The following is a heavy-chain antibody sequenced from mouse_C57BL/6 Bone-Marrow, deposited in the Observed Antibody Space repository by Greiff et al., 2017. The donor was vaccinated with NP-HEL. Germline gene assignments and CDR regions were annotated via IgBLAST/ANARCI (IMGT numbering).Heavy chain of an antibody. CDR3: AKGTTVPFDY. CDR2: ISSGSSTI. CDR1: GFTFSDYG. V-gene: IGHV5-17*01. D-gene: IGHD1-1*01. J-gene: IGHJ2*01. Sequence: EVQRVESGGGLVKPGGSLKLSCAASGFTFSDYGMHWVRQAPEKGLEWVAYISSGSSTIYYADTVKGRFTISRDNAKNTLFLQMTSLRSEDTAMYYCAKGTTVPFDYWGQGTTLTVSS.